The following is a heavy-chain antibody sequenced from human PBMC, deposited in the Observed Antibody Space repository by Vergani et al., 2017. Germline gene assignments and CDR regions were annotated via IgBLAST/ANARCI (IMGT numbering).Heavy chain of an antibody. Sequence: QVQLQESGPGLVKPSQTLSLTCTVSGGSISSGDYYWSWIRQPPGKGLEWIGYIYYSGSTNYNPSLKSRVTISVDTSKNQFSLKLSYVTAADTAVYYCARRGYYYDSSGYPDWYFDLWGRGTLVTVSS. V-gene: IGHV4-30-4*01. CDR1: GGSISSGDYY. CDR3: ARRGYYYDSSGYPDWYFDL. CDR2: IYYSGST. D-gene: IGHD3-22*01. J-gene: IGHJ2*01.